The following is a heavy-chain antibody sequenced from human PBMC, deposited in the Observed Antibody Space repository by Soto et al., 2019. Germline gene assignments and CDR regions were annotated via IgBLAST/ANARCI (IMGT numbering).Heavy chain of an antibody. CDR3: ARWEQWLVDGDWFDP. CDR1: GYTFTSYG. Sequence: QVQLVQSGAEVKKPGASVKVSCKASGYTFTSYGISWVRQAPGQGLEWMGWISAYNGNTNYAQKLQGRVTMTTDTSASTAYMELRSLRSADTAVYYCARWEQWLVDGDWFDPWGQGTLVTVSS. D-gene: IGHD6-19*01. V-gene: IGHV1-18*01. J-gene: IGHJ5*02. CDR2: ISAYNGNT.